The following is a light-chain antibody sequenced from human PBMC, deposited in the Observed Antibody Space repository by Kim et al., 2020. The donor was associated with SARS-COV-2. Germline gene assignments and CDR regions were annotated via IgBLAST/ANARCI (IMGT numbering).Light chain of an antibody. CDR3: QKYNSAPWT. CDR1: QGISYS. Sequence: DIQIAQSPSSLSASVGDRVTITCRASQGISYSLAWYRQKPGKVPMLLIYGASTVQSGVPSRFSGSGSGTDFTLTISSLQPEDAATYYCQKYNSAPWTFGQGTKVDIK. J-gene: IGKJ1*01. V-gene: IGKV1-27*01. CDR2: GAS.